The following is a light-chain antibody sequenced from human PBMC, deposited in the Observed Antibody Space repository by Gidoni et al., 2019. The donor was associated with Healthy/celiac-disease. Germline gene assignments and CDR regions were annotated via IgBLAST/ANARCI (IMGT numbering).Light chain of an antibody. V-gene: IGLV2-14*03. J-gene: IGLJ1*01. CDR1: SSDVGGYNY. CDR3: SSYTSSSTVL. CDR2: DVS. Sequence: QSALTQPASVSGSPGQSITISCTGTSSDVGGYNYVSWYQQHPGKAPKLMIYDVSNRPSGVSNRFSGLQAEDEADYYCSSYTSSSTVLFGTGTKVTVL.